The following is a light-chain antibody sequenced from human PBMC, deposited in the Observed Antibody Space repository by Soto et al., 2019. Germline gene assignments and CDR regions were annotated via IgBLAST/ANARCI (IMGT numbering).Light chain of an antibody. CDR2: DTS. CDR1: QSASSY. Sequence: EIVLTQSPATLSLSPGERATLSCRASQSASSYLAWYQQKPGQAPRLLIYDTSNRATGIPARFSGSGSGTDFTLTISSLEPEDFAVYHCQQRSNWPWTFGQGTKVEIK. V-gene: IGKV3-11*01. CDR3: QQRSNWPWT. J-gene: IGKJ1*01.